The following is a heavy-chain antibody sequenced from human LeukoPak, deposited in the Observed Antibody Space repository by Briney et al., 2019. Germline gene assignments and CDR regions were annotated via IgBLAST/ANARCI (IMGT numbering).Heavy chain of an antibody. CDR1: GFTFSSYA. V-gene: IGHV3-23*01. CDR2: ISGSGDNT. J-gene: IGHJ4*02. D-gene: IGHD6-6*01. CDR3: AKWKYSNSGIDDY. Sequence: GGSLRLSCAASGFTFSSYAMSWVRQVPGKGLEWVSVISGSGDNTYYADSVEGRFTISRDNSKNMLYLQMNSLRAEDTAVYYCAKWKYSNSGIDDYWGQGTLVTGSS.